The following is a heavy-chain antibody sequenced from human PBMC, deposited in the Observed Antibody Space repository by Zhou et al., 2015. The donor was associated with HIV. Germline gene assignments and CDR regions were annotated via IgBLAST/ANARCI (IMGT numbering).Heavy chain of an antibody. Sequence: QVQLVQSGAEVKKPGASVKVSCKASGYTFISYGITWVRQAPGQGLEWMGWISAYNGNTNYAQKLQGRVSMTTDTSTSTAYMELRRLRSDDTAVYYCARDYAGRGAPGYWGQGTLVTVSS. D-gene: IGHD3-10*01. V-gene: IGHV1-18*01. CDR2: ISAYNGNT. J-gene: IGHJ4*02. CDR3: ARDYAGRGAPGY. CDR1: GYTFISYG.